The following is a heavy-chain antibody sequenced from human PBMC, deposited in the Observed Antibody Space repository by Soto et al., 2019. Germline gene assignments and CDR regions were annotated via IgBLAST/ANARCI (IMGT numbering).Heavy chain of an antibody. CDR1: GFSVSTYG. Sequence: QVQLVESGGGVVQPGRSLRLSCAVSGFSVSTYGMDWVRQAPGKGLEWVAVISRDGNTKFYADSVKGRFTISRDNSRNTLFLEMNSLRGDDMAVYYCTGEVASGYWGQGTLVTVSS. J-gene: IGHJ4*02. D-gene: IGHD2-8*02. CDR2: ISRDGNTK. CDR3: TGEVASGY. V-gene: IGHV3-30*03.